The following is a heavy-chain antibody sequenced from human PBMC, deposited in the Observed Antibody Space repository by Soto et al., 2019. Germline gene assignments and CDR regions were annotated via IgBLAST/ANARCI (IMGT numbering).Heavy chain of an antibody. Sequence: GASVKVSCKASGGTFSSYAISWVRQAPGQGLEWMGWINPNSGGTNYAQKFQGWVTMTRDTSISTAYMELSRLRSDDTAVYYCARGGRRYSYGVFDYWGQGTLVTVSS. CDR2: INPNSGGT. D-gene: IGHD5-18*01. CDR1: GGTFSSYA. CDR3: ARGGRRYSYGVFDY. J-gene: IGHJ4*02. V-gene: IGHV1-2*04.